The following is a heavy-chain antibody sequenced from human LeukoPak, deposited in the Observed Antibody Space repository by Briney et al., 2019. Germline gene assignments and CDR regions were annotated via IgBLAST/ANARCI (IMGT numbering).Heavy chain of an antibody. V-gene: IGHV4-61*02. J-gene: IGHJ4*02. D-gene: IGHD3-10*01. Sequence: SETLSLTCAVSGGSISSGGYSWSWIRQPAGKGLEWIGRIYTSGSTNYNPSLKSRVTMSVDTSKNQFSLKLSSVTAADTAVYYCARDVGTMVRGVTPDYWGQGTLVTVSS. CDR3: ARDVGTMVRGVTPDY. CDR2: IYTSGST. CDR1: GGSISSGGYS.